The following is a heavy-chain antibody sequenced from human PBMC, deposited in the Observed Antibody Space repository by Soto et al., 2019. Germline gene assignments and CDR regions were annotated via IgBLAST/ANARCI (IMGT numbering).Heavy chain of an antibody. J-gene: IGHJ3*02. Sequence: SLRLSCAASGFTFSSYSMNWVRQAPGKGLEWVSYISSSSSTIYYADSVKGRFTISRDNAKNSLYLQMNSLRAEDTAVYYCAREHDYGDYGANAFDIWGQGTMVTVSS. D-gene: IGHD4-17*01. CDR3: AREHDYGDYGANAFDI. CDR2: ISSSSSTI. CDR1: GFTFSSYS. V-gene: IGHV3-48*01.